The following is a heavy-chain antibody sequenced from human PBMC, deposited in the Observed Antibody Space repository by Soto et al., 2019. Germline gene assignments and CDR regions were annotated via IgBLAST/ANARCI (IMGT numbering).Heavy chain of an antibody. CDR1: GFTFSAYG. Sequence: QVQLVESGGGEVQPGRSLRLSCAASGFTFSAYGIHWVRQAPGKGLEWVATISFDSRDKLYVDSMNGRLTISRENSRNTVYLQMDSLRAEDTAVYHCARVCGGDCGNAFDVWGQGTVVAVSP. CDR3: ARVCGGDCGNAFDV. CDR2: ISFDSRDK. J-gene: IGHJ3*01. V-gene: IGHV3-33*05. D-gene: IGHD2-21*02.